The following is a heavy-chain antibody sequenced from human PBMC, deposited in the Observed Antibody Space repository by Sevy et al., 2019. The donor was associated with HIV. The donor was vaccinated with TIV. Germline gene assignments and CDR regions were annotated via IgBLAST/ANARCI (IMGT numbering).Heavy chain of an antibody. CDR2: ISASGDTT. J-gene: IGHJ4*02. CDR3: TNHYDTGGRLDYFDY. V-gene: IGHV3-23*01. CDR1: GFTFSTYA. Sequence: GGSLRLSCAASGFTFSTYAMSWVRQAPGKGLEWVSAISASGDTTYYADSVKGRFTISRDKSERTLYLQMNSLRAEDTAIYYCTNHYDTGGRLDYFDYWGQGPLVTVSS. D-gene: IGHD3-22*01.